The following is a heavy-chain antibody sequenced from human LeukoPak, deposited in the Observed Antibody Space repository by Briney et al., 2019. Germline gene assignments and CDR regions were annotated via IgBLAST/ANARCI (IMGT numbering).Heavy chain of an antibody. CDR2: IYHSGST. D-gene: IGHD1-7*01. Sequence: PSETLSLTCAVSGYSISSGYYWGWIRQPPGKGLEWIGSIYHSGSTYYNPSLKSRVTISVDTSKNQFSLKLSSVTAADTAVYYCARQDWNYSDWFDPWGQGTQVTVSS. J-gene: IGHJ5*02. CDR1: GYSISSGYY. CDR3: ARQDWNYSDWFDP. V-gene: IGHV4-38-2*01.